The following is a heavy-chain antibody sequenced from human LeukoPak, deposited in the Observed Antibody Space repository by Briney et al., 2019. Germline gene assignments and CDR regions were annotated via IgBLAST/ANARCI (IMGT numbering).Heavy chain of an antibody. D-gene: IGHD1-26*01. V-gene: IGHV4-39*07. CDR3: ARGEQWELYYFDY. CDR2: IYYSGST. CDR1: GGSISSRSYY. Sequence: SETLSLTRTVSGGSISSRSYYWGWIRQPRGKGLEWIGSIYYSGSTFYNPSLKSRITISVDTSKNQISLKLSSVTAADTAVYYCARGEQWELYYFDYWGQGTLVTVSS. J-gene: IGHJ4*02.